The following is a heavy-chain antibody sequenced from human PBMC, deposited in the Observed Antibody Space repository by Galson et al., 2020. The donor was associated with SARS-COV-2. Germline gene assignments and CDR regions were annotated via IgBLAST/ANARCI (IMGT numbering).Heavy chain of an antibody. Sequence: GESLKISCAASGFTFSDYYMNWIRQAPGKGLEWVSYITSSGSTIYYADSVKGRFTVSRDNAKNSLFLQMHSLRAEDTAVYYCARVRYFDWISSDAFDIWGQGTIVTVSS. J-gene: IGHJ3*02. CDR3: ARVRYFDWISSDAFDI. CDR2: ITSSGSTI. V-gene: IGHV3-11*01. D-gene: IGHD3-9*01. CDR1: GFTFSDYY.